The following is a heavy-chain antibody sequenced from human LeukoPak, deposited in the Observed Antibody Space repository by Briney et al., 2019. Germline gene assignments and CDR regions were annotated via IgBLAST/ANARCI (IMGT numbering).Heavy chain of an antibody. J-gene: IGHJ4*02. CDR2: IYHSGST. Sequence: GSLRLSCAASGFTFSTYAMSWVRQAPGKGLEWIGSIYHSGSTYHNPSLESRVTISVDTSKNQFSLKLSSVTAADTAVYYCARSAWEYFDYWGQGTLVTVSS. D-gene: IGHD1-26*01. V-gene: IGHV4-38-2*01. CDR1: GFTFSTYA. CDR3: ARSAWEYFDY.